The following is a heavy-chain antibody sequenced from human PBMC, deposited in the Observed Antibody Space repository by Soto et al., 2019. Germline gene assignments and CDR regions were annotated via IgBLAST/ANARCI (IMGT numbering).Heavy chain of an antibody. V-gene: IGHV4-31*03. Sequence: SDTLSLTCTISGLSISSGHYYWSWFRQHPGKNLEWIGYIYYSGSTYYNPSLKSRVTISVDTSKNQFSLKLSSVTAADTAVYYCARGYDSSGYYDSDAFDIWGQGTMVTVSS. CDR3: ARGYDSSGYYDSDAFDI. CDR1: GLSISSGHYY. J-gene: IGHJ3*02. CDR2: IYYSGST. D-gene: IGHD3-22*01.